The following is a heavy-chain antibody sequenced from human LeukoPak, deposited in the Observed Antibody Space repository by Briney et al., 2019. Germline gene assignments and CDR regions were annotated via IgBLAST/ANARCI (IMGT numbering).Heavy chain of an antibody. CDR1: GGSIRSYH. Sequence: SETLSLTCTVSGGSIRSYHWSWIRQPPGKRLEWIGYIYDSGSTNYNPSLKSRVTISIDTSKNQFSLKLSSVTAADTAVYYCARDRKSKELDPWGQGTLVTVSS. J-gene: IGHJ5*02. CDR2: IYDSGST. CDR3: ARDRKSKELDP. V-gene: IGHV4-59*12. D-gene: IGHD1-14*01.